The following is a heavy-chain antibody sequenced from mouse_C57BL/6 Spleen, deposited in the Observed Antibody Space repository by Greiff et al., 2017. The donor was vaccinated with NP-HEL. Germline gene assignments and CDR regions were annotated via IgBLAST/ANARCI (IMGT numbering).Heavy chain of an antibody. CDR1: GYTFTDYY. Sequence: VQLQQSGPELVKPGASVKISCKASGYTFTDYYMNWVKQSHGKSLEWIGDINPNNGGTSYNQKFKGKATLTVDKSSSTAYMELRSLTSEDSAVYYCARGGAYYSNYWYFDVWGTGTTVTVSS. V-gene: IGHV1-26*01. D-gene: IGHD2-5*01. CDR2: INPNNGGT. CDR3: ARGGAYYSNYWYFDV. J-gene: IGHJ1*03.